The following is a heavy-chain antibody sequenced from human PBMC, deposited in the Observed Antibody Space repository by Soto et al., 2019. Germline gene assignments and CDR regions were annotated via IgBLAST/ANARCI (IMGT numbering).Heavy chain of an antibody. V-gene: IGHV3-23*01. CDR3: AKDRTIASRTFDS. Sequence: EVQLLESGGGFVQPGGSLRLSCTASGFIFSDHGMHWVRQAPGKGLEWVASISGSVGSTFYADSVKGRFTISRDNYLNTLDLQLTSLRAEDTAVYYCAKDRTIASRTFDSWGQGALVTGSS. CDR2: ISGSVGST. CDR1: GFIFSDHG. J-gene: IGHJ4*02. D-gene: IGHD6-6*01.